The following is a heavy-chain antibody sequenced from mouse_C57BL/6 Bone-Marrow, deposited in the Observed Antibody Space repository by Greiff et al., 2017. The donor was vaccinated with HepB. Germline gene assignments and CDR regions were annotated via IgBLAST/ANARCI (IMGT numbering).Heavy chain of an antibody. CDR1: GYTFTSYW. CDR2: IDPSDSYT. V-gene: IGHV1-59*01. CDR3: AREGTTVVGYFDY. D-gene: IGHD1-1*01. Sequence: QVQLQQPGAELVRPGTSVKLSCKASGYTFTSYWMHWVKQRPGQGLEWIGVIDPSDSYTNYNQKFKGKATLTVDTSSSTAYMQRSSLTSEGSAVYYCAREGTTVVGYFDYWGQVTTLTVSS. J-gene: IGHJ2*01.